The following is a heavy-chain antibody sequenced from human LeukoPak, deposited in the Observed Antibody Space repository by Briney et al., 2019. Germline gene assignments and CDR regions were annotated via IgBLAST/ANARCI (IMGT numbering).Heavy chain of an antibody. CDR2: IYTGGNT. Sequence: GGSLRLSCAASGFTISNYYMSWVRQAPGKGLEWVSVIYTGGNTYYTDAVKGRFTISRHNSKNTLYLQMNNLRAEDTAVYYCARGGPATTIDYWGRGTLVTVSS. CDR1: GFTISNYY. J-gene: IGHJ4*02. V-gene: IGHV3-53*04. D-gene: IGHD1-1*01. CDR3: ARGGPATTIDY.